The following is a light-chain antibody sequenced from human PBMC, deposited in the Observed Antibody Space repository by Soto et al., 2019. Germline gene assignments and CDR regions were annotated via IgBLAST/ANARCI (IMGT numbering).Light chain of an antibody. V-gene: IGKV3D-15*01. CDR2: GAS. J-gene: IGKJ4*01. CDR3: QQYNNWPLT. Sequence: EIVMTQSPVTLSVSPGERATLSCRASQSISNNLAWYQQKPGQAPGLLIFGASTRASGTPARFSGSGSGTEFTLTISSLHPEDFAIYYCQQYNNWPLTFGGGTKVEIK. CDR1: QSISNN.